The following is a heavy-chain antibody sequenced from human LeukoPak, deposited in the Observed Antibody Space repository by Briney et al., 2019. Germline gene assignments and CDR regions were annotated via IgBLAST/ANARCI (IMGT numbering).Heavy chain of an antibody. J-gene: IGHJ5*02. D-gene: IGHD2-15*01. CDR1: GFTFSSHN. CDR2: ISDSSITM. CDR3: ARDGGFCSGGFCYRLFDP. V-gene: IGHV3-48*04. Sequence: QPGGSLRLSCAASGFTFSSHNMVWVRQPPGKGLEWISYISDSSITMYYADSVKGRFTISRDNAKNSLYLQMNSLRAEDTAVYYCARDGGFCSGGFCYRLFDPWGLGTLVTVSS.